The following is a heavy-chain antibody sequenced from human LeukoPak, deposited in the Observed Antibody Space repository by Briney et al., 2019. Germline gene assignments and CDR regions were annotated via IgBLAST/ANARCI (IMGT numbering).Heavy chain of an antibody. Sequence: PGGSLRLSCAASGFTFNTYGMNWVRQAPGKGLEWVANIKQDGSKNYCVDSVKGRFTISRDNAKNSLYLQMNSLRAEDTAVYYCAELGITLIGGVWGKGTTVTNSS. CDR2: IKQDGSKN. CDR1: GFTFNTYG. J-gene: IGHJ6*04. CDR3: AELGITLIGGV. D-gene: IGHD3-10*02. V-gene: IGHV3-7*01.